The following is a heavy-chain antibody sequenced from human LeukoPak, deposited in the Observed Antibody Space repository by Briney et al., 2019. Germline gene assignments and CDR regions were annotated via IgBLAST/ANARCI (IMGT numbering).Heavy chain of an antibody. CDR2: ISSSGTTI. D-gene: IGHD2-2*01. CDR3: ARKYCSTTSCLFDN. V-gene: IGHV3-48*03. CDR1: GFTFSSYE. J-gene: IGHJ4*02. Sequence: GGSLRLSCAASGFTFSSYEMNWVRQAPGKGLQWVSDISSSGTTIYYADSVKGRFTISRDSAKNSLYLQMNSLRAEDTAVYYCARKYCSTTSCLFDNWGQGTLVTVSS.